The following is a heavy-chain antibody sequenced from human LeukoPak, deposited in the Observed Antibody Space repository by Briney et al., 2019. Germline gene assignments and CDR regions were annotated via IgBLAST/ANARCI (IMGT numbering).Heavy chain of an antibody. D-gene: IGHD5-18*01. J-gene: IGHJ4*02. CDR3: ARASSGYSYGYAFDY. CDR2: IIPILGIA. V-gene: IGHV1-69*02. CDR1: GGTFSSYT. Sequence: SVKVSCKASGGTFSSYTISWVRQAPGQGLEWMGRIIPILGIANYAQKFQGRGTITADNSTSTASMKLRSLRSEDTAVYYCARASSGYSYGYAFDYWGQGTLVTVSS.